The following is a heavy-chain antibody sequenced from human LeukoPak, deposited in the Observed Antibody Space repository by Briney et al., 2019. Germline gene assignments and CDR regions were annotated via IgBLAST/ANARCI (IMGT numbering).Heavy chain of an antibody. V-gene: IGHV1-69*13. CDR3: ARGYSDYDSSGYYPVDY. Sequence: ASVKVSCKASGGTSSSYAISWVRQAPGQGLEWMGGIIPIFGTANYAQKFQGRVTITADESTSTAYMELSSLRSEDTAVYYCARGYSDYDSSGYYPVDYWGQGTLVTVSS. J-gene: IGHJ4*02. D-gene: IGHD3-22*01. CDR2: IIPIFGTA. CDR1: GGTSSSYA.